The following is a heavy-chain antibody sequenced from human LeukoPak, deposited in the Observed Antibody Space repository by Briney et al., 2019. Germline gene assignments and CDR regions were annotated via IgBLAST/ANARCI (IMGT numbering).Heavy chain of an antibody. J-gene: IGHJ3*02. CDR2: IRYDGSNK. CDR3: AKPPSSGGSWRKEPQDAFDI. D-gene: IGHD2-15*01. V-gene: IGHV3-30*02. Sequence: GGSLRLSCAASGFTFSSYGMHWVRQAPGKGLEWVAFIRYDGSNKYYADSVKGRFTISRDNSKNTLYLQMNSLRAEDTAVYYCAKPPSSGGSWRKEPQDAFDIWGQGTMVTVSS. CDR1: GFTFSSYG.